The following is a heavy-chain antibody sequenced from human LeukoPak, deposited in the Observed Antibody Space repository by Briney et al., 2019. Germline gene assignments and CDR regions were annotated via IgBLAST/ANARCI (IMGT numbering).Heavy chain of an antibody. Sequence: GGSLRLSCAASGFTFSSYAMSWVRQAPGKGLEWVSAISGSGGSTYYADSVKGRFTISRDNAKNSLYLQMNSLRAEDTAVYYCARDIDNYYYGMDVWGQGTTVTVSS. CDR1: GFTFSSYA. J-gene: IGHJ6*02. CDR3: ARDIDNYYYGMDV. CDR2: ISGSGGST. V-gene: IGHV3-23*01.